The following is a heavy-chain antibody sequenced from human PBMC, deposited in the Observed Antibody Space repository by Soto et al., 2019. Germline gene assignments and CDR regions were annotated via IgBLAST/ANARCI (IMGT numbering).Heavy chain of an antibody. J-gene: IGHJ4*02. V-gene: IGHV3-9*01. Sequence: EVQLVESGGGLVQPGRSLRLSCAASGFTFEDFAMNWVRQAPGKGPEWVSRISWNGGRIDYADSVKGRFTIYRDNAKNALYLQMNSLRPEDTALYYCAQIVSNYLYYFDSWGQGTLVTVSS. CDR1: GFTFEDFA. CDR3: AQIVSNYLYYFDS. CDR2: ISWNGGRI. D-gene: IGHD4-4*01.